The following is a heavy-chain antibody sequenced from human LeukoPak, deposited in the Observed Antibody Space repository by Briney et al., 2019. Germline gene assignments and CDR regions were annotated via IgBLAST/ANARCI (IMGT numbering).Heavy chain of an antibody. V-gene: IGHV3-23*01. CDR3: AKDPQYYYGSGSPSREFDY. CDR1: GFTFSSYA. CDR2: ISGSGGST. D-gene: IGHD3-10*01. Sequence: PGGSLRLSCAASGFTFSSYAMSWVRQAPGKGLEWVSAISGSGGSTYYADSVKGRFTISRDNSKNTLYLQMNSLRAEDTAVYYCAKDPQYYYGSGSPSREFDYWGQGTLVTVSS. J-gene: IGHJ4*02.